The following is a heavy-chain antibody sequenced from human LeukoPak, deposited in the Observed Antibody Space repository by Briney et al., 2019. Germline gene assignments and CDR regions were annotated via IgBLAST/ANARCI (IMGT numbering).Heavy chain of an antibody. Sequence: PGGSLRLSCAASGFTFSSYAMSWVRQAPGKGLEWVSAISGSGGSTYYADSVKGRLTISRDNSKNTLYLQMNSLRAEDTAVYYCAKVGGELRYFDWPILNWGQGTLVTVSS. J-gene: IGHJ4*02. CDR1: GFTFSSYA. D-gene: IGHD3-9*01. V-gene: IGHV3-23*01. CDR3: AKVGGELRYFDWPILN. CDR2: ISGSGGST.